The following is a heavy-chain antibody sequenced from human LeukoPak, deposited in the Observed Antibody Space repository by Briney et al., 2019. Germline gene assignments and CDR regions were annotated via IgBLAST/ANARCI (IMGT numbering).Heavy chain of an antibody. CDR3: ARLSYGINRDY. J-gene: IGHJ4*02. V-gene: IGHV1-24*01. Sequence: GASVKVSCKVSGYTLTELSMHWVRQAPGKGLEWMGGFDPEDGETIYAQKFQGRVTMTRDTSTSTVYMELSSLRSEDTAVYYCARLSYGINRDYWGQGTLVTVSS. CDR1: GYTLTELS. D-gene: IGHD1-14*01. CDR2: FDPEDGET.